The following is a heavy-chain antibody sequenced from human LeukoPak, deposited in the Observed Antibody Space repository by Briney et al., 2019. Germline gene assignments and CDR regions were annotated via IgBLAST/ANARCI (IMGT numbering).Heavy chain of an antibody. J-gene: IGHJ4*02. D-gene: IGHD3-10*01. V-gene: IGHV4-39*07. CDR1: GGSISSSYSY. CDR3: ARGAYDSGSYSLGY. Sequence: SETLSLTCTVSGGSISSSYSYWGWIRQPPGKGLEWIGNIYYSGSTYYSPSLTSRVTVSVDTSENQFSLKLTSVTAADTAVYYCARGAYDSGSYSLGYWGQGTLVTVSS. CDR2: IYYSGST.